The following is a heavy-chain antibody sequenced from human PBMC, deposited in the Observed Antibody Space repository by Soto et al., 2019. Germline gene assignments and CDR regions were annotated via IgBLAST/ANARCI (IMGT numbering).Heavy chain of an antibody. D-gene: IGHD1-26*01. Sequence: QVQLQESGPGLVKPSQTLSLTCSVSGGSISSGGYYWSWIRQHPEQGLEWIGYIYYSGSTNYNPSLKSRVIISVDTSSNRFSLDLRSVTAADTAIYYCARHSASWQGFDYWGQGTLVTVSS. CDR1: GGSISSGGYY. V-gene: IGHV4-31*03. J-gene: IGHJ4*02. CDR3: ARHSASWQGFDY. CDR2: IYYSGST.